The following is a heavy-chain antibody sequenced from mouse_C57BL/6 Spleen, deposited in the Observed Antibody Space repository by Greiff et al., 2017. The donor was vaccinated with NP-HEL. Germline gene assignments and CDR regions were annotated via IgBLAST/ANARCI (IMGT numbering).Heavy chain of an antibody. V-gene: IGHV1-64*01. D-gene: IGHD2-3*01. J-gene: IGHJ2*01. CDR2: IHPNSGST. CDR1: GYTFTSYW. Sequence: QVQLQQSGAELVKPGASVKLSCKASGYTFTSYWMHWVKQRPGQGLEWIGMIHPNSGSTNYNEKFKSKATLTVDKSSSTAYMQLSSLTSEDSAVYYCARRGYDGYPDYWGQGTTLTVSS. CDR3: ARRGYDGYPDY.